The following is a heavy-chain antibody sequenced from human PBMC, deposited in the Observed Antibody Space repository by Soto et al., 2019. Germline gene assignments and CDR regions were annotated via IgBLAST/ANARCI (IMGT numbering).Heavy chain of an antibody. CDR1: GGSFSGYY. D-gene: IGHD2-21*02. J-gene: IGHJ6*02. CDR2: INHSGST. CDR3: ARVTGMDV. V-gene: IGHV4-34*01. Sequence: SETLSLPCAVYGGSFSGYYWSWIRQPPGKGLEWIGEINHSGSTNYNPSLKRRVTISVDTSKKQFSLNLSSVTAADTAVYYCARVTGMDVWGQGTTVTVSS.